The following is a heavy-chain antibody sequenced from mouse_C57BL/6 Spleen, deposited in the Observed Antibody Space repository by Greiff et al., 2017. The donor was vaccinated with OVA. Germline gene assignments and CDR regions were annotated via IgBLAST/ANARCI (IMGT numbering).Heavy chain of an antibody. V-gene: IGHV5-17*01. D-gene: IGHD1-1*01. J-gene: IGHJ4*01. CDR1: GFTFSDYG. CDR2: ISSGSSTI. Sequence: EVKVEESGGGLVKPGGSLKLSCAASGFTFSDYGMHWVRQAPEKGLEWVAYISSGSSTIYYADTVKGRFTISRDNAKNTLFLQMTSLRSEDTAMYYCARTYYYGSPRDYWGQGTSVTVSS. CDR3: ARTYYYGSPRDY.